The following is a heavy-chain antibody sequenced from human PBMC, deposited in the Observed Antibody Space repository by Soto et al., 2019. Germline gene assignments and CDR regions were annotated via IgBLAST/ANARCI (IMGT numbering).Heavy chain of an antibody. V-gene: IGHV4-61*01. J-gene: IGHJ5*02. CDR1: GGSVSSGSYY. CDR2: IYYSGST. Sequence: SETLSLTCTVSGGSVSSGSYYWSWIRQPPGKGLEWIGYIYYSGSTNYNPSLKSRVTISVDTSKNQFSLKLSSVTAADTAVYYCAREEYYYDSSGYGLGWFDPWGQGTLVTVSS. D-gene: IGHD3-22*01. CDR3: AREEYYYDSSGYGLGWFDP.